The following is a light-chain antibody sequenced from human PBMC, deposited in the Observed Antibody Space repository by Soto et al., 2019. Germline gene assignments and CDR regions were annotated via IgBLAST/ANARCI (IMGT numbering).Light chain of an antibody. CDR2: TAS. V-gene: IGKV1-27*01. CDR1: QGISNY. Sequence: DLQMTQSPSSLSASVGDRVTITCRASQGISNYLAWYQQKPGKVPKLLIYTASTLQSGVPSRFSGSESGTDFTLTISSLQPEDVATYYCQNYNSARWTFGQGTKVEIK. CDR3: QNYNSARWT. J-gene: IGKJ1*01.